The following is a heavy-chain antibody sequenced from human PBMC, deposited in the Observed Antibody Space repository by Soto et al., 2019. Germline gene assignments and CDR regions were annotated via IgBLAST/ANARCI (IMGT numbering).Heavy chain of an antibody. CDR1: GFTFTDYW. V-gene: IGHV3-74*01. D-gene: IGHD4-17*01. CDR3: ARGIRGYYGRDH. Sequence: VQLVESGGGLVQPGGPLRLSCAASGFTFTDYWMHWVRQAPGQGLVWVSRITFDGSDASYADSVRGRFTISRDNAKNTVYLQMSSLRGDDTAVYYCARGIRGYYGRDHWGQGTLVTVSS. CDR2: ITFDGSDA. J-gene: IGHJ4*02.